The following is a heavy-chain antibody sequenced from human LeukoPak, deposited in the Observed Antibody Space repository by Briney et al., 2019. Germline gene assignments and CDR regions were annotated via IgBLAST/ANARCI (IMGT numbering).Heavy chain of an antibody. CDR3: AKVPYLGVAATEDAFDI. V-gene: IGHV3-23*01. Sequence: PGGSLRFSCATSGFTFSSYAMGWVRQARGKGLEWGSAISGSGGSTYYADSVKGRFTISRDNSKNTLYLQMNSLRAEDTAVYYCAKVPYLGVAATEDAFDIWGQGTMVTVSS. J-gene: IGHJ3*02. CDR1: GFTFSSYA. CDR2: ISGSGGST. D-gene: IGHD2-15*01.